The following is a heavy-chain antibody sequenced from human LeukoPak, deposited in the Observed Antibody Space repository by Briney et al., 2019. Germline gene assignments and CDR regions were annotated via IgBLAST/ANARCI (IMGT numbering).Heavy chain of an antibody. J-gene: IGHJ5*02. CDR2: IYPGDSDT. CDR3: ATLVDTAAA. V-gene: IGHV5-51*01. CDR1: GYSSTTFW. Sequence: GESLKISCEGSGYSSTTFWIAWVRQMPGKGLESMGIIYPGDSDTRYSPSFQGQVTISADTSINTAYLQWSSLKASDTAMYYCATLVDTAAAWGQGTLVTVSS. D-gene: IGHD5-18*01.